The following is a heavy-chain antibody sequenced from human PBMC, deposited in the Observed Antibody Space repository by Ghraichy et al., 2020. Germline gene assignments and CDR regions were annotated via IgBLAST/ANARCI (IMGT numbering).Heavy chain of an antibody. Sequence: GALRLSCAASGFTFSSYGMHWVRQAPGKGLEWVAVISYDGSNKYYADSVKGRFTISRDNSKNTLYLQMNSLRAEDTAVYYCAKISKVGAEDYWGQGTLVTVSS. V-gene: IGHV3-30*18. CDR3: AKISKVGAEDY. CDR2: ISYDGSNK. J-gene: IGHJ4*02. D-gene: IGHD1-26*01. CDR1: GFTFSSYG.